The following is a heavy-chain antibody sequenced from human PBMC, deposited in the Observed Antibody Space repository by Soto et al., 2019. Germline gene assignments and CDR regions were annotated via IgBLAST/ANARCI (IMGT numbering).Heavy chain of an antibody. CDR2: ISGSGGST. CDR3: AKYSGSYRYYYGMDV. V-gene: IGHV3-23*01. CDR1: GFTFSSYA. J-gene: IGHJ6*02. D-gene: IGHD1-26*01. Sequence: EVQLLESGGGLVQPGGSLRLSCAASGFTFSSYAMSWVRQAPGKGLEWVSAISGSGGSTYYADSVKGRFTISRDNSKNTVYLQMNSLRAEDTAVYYCAKYSGSYRYYYGMDVWGQGTTVTVSS.